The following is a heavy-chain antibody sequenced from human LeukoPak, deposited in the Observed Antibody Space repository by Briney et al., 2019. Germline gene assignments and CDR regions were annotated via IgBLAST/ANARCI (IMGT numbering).Heavy chain of an antibody. V-gene: IGHV5-10-1*01. D-gene: IGHD5-12*01. J-gene: IGHJ4*02. CDR3: ARHFYSGYDLIDY. CDR1: ALSFTTYL. CDR2: IYPSDSYT. Sequence: GESLRISCQGSALSFTTYLSSWVRQMPGKGLEWMGRIYPSDSYTNYSPSFQGRVTISADKSISTAYLQLTSLRASDTAIYYCARHFYSGYDLIDYWGQGTLVTGS.